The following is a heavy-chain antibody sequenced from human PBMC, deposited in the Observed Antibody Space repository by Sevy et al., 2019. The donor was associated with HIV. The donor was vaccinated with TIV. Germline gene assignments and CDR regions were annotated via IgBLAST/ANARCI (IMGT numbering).Heavy chain of an antibody. D-gene: IGHD6-6*01. CDR1: GYTFTGYY. Sequence: ASVKVSCKASGYTFTGYYMHWVRQAPGQGLEWMGWINPNSGGTNYAQKFQGRVTMTRDTSISTAYMELSRLRSDDTAVYYSARSLDRIAARLGSKNQNFDYWGQGTLVTVSS. J-gene: IGHJ4*02. CDR2: INPNSGGT. V-gene: IGHV1-2*02. CDR3: ARSLDRIAARLGSKNQNFDY.